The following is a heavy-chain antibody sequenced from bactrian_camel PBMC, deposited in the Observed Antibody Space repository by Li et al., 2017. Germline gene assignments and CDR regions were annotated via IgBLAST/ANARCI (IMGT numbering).Heavy chain of an antibody. J-gene: IGHJ4*01. CDR2: MHTTLQVP. CDR1: RDIYKGNC. CDR3: AADRPVCGVGSACDFTY. D-gene: IGHD5*01. V-gene: IGHV3-3*01. Sequence: HVQLVESGGGSVQAGESLTLSCTAPRDIYKGNCIGRFHQAPGKEREPIAAMHTTLQVPYYADSVKGRFTMSQDDAKNTVYLQLNGLKPEDTGMYYCAADRPVCGVGSACDFTYFGQGTQVTVS.